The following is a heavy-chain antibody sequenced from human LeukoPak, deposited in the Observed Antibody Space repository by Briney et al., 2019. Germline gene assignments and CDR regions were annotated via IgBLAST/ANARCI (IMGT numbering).Heavy chain of an antibody. D-gene: IGHD2-8*01. Sequence: SVKVSCKASGGTFSSYAISWVRQAPGQGLEWMGGIIPIFGTANYAQKFQGRVTITADESTSTAYMELSSLRSEDTAVYYCARGKKDIVLMVYATTKYYYYYYMDVWGKGTTVTVPS. V-gene: IGHV1-69*13. CDR1: GGTFSSYA. CDR2: IIPIFGTA. J-gene: IGHJ6*03. CDR3: ARGKKDIVLMVYATTKYYYYYYMDV.